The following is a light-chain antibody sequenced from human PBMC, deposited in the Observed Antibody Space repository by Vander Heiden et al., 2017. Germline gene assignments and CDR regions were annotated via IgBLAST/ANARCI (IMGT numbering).Light chain of an antibody. V-gene: IGKV1-33*01. CDR3: QQYDNLPLT. Sequence: DIQMTQSPSSLSASVGDRVIITCQASQDISNYLKWYQQKPGKAPKLLIYDASSMETGVPSRFSGSGSGTEFTFTISSLRPEDIATYYCQQYDNLPLTFGQGTKLEI. CDR1: QDISNY. CDR2: DAS. J-gene: IGKJ2*01.